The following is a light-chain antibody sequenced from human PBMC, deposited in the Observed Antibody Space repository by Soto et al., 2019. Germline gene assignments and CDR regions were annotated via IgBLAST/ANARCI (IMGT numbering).Light chain of an antibody. CDR3: QQYGSSPPLT. J-gene: IGKJ4*01. Sequence: EFVLTQSPGTLSLSPGERATLSCRASQSVSSSYLAWYQQKPGQAPRILNYGASTRATGIPDRFSGSGSGTDFTLTISRLEPEDFALYYCQQYGSSPPLTFGGGTKVEIK. CDR1: QSVSSSY. V-gene: IGKV3-20*01. CDR2: GAS.